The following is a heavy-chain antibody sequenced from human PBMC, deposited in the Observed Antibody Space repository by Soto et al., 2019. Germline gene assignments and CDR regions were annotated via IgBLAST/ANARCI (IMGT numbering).Heavy chain of an antibody. V-gene: IGHV1-69*13. CDR1: GGTFSSYA. Sequence: SVKVSCKASGGTFSSYAISWVRQAPRQGLEWMGGIIPIFGTADYAQKFQGRVTITADESTSTAYMELSSLRSEDTAVYYCASHSGSSPEGRYYYGMDVWGQGTTVTVSS. CDR3: ASHSGSSPEGRYYYGMDV. CDR2: IIPIFGTA. J-gene: IGHJ6*02. D-gene: IGHD1-26*01.